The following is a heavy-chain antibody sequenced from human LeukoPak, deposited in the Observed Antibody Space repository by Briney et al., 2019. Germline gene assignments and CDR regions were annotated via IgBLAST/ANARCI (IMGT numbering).Heavy chain of an antibody. CDR2: IKQDGSEK. CDR1: GFTFNTYT. V-gene: IGHV3-7*03. J-gene: IGHJ6*02. Sequence: GGSLRLSCAASGFTFNTYTMNWVRQAPGKGLEWVANIKQDGSEKYYVDSVKGRFTISRDNAKSSLYLQMNSLRAEDTAVYYCVRAMDVWGQGTTVTVSS. CDR3: VRAMDV.